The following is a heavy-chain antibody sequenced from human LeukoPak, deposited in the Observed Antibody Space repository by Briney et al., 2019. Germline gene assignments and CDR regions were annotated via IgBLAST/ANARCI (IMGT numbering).Heavy chain of an antibody. CDR3: ARGSWSAADTNIDY. D-gene: IGHD6-13*01. J-gene: IGHJ4*02. CDR2: INSEGSRT. Sequence: PGGSLRLSCAASGFTLSTYWMHWVRQGPGKGLVWVSCINSEGSRTTYADSVKGRFTISRDNAKNTLYLQMNTLRVEDTAVYYCARGSWSAADTNIDYWGQGTLVTVSS. V-gene: IGHV3-74*01. CDR1: GFTLSTYW.